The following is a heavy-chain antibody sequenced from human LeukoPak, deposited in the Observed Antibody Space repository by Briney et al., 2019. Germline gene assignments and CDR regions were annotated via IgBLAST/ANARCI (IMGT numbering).Heavy chain of an antibody. CDR2: ISGSGGST. V-gene: IGHV3-23*01. Sequence: PGGSLRLSCAASGFTFRDYYMSWVRQAPGKGLEWVSAISGSGGSTYYADSVKGRFTISRDNSKNTLYLQMNSLRAEDTAVYYCAKDPYENYPGFFYYWGQGTLVTVSS. CDR1: GFTFRDYY. D-gene: IGHD1-7*01. J-gene: IGHJ4*02. CDR3: AKDPYENYPGFFYY.